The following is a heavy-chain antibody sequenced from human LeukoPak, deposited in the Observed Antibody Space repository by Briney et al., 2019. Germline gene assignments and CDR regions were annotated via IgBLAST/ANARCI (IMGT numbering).Heavy chain of an antibody. CDR2: IYYSGST. D-gene: IGHD5-24*01. Sequence: SETLSLTYTVSGGSISSYYWSWIRQPPGKGLEWIGNIYYSGSTDYNPSLKSRVTISVDTSKNQFSLKLSSVTAADTAFYYCARGDGYIRYWGQGTLVTVSS. V-gene: IGHV4-59*01. CDR1: GGSISSYY. CDR3: ARGDGYIRY. J-gene: IGHJ4*02.